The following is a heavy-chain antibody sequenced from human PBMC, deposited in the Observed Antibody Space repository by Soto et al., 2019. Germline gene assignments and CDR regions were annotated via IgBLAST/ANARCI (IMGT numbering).Heavy chain of an antibody. J-gene: IGHJ6*02. D-gene: IGHD2-15*01. CDR3: TRAAPSGNGRRVDV. CDR2: INPSGGRT. V-gene: IGHV1-46*01. CDR1: GYTCISYY. Sequence: ASLKVSCQASGYTCISYYTHWGLQAPGEGLEWMGMINPSGGRTMYSQQFQGRVTMTGDTSTTTIYMELSSLTSEDTAMYYCTRAAPSGNGRRVDVWGQGTSVTVSS.